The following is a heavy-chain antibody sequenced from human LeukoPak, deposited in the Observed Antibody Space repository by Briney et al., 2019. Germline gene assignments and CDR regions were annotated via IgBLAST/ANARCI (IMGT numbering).Heavy chain of an antibody. J-gene: IGHJ4*02. Sequence: GGSLRLSCAASGFTVSSNYMSWVRQAPGKGLEWVSVIYSGGSTYYADSVKGRFTISRDNTKNTLYLQMNSLRAEDTAVYYCARAIIDIVAMIYFDYWGQGTLVTVSS. CDR3: ARAIIDIVAMIYFDY. CDR2: IYSGGST. CDR1: GFTVSSNY. D-gene: IGHD5-12*01. V-gene: IGHV3-53*01.